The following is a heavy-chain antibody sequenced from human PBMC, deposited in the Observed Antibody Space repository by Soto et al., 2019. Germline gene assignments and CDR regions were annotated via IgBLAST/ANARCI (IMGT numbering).Heavy chain of an antibody. V-gene: IGHV3-30-3*01. CDR3: ARVWGYSGRDYFDH. CDR2: ISHDGTNK. CDR1: GFPFSSYA. Sequence: QVQLVESGGGVVQPGTSLRLSCAASGFPFSSYAIHWVRQAPGKGLEWVAVISHDGTNKYYADSVKGRFTISRDNSKNALYLQMNSLRAEDTAVYYCARVWGYSGRDYFDHWGQGTLVTVSS. J-gene: IGHJ4*02. D-gene: IGHD1-26*01.